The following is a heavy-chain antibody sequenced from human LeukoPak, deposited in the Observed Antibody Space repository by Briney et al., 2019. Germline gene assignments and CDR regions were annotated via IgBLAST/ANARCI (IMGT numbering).Heavy chain of an antibody. V-gene: IGHV1-2*02. CDR3: ARASRRGYSYVSYFDY. Sequence: ASVKVSCKASGYTFTGYYMHWVRQAPGQGLEWMGWINPNGGGTNYAQKFQGRVTMTRDSSISTAYMELSRLRSDDTAVYYRARASRRGYSYVSYFDYWGQGTLVTVSS. CDR2: INPNGGGT. CDR1: GYTFTGYY. D-gene: IGHD5-18*01. J-gene: IGHJ4*02.